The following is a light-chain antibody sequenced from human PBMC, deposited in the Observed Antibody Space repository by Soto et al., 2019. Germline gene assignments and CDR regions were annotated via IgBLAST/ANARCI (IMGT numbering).Light chain of an antibody. Sequence: EIVMTQSPATLSLSPGERATLSCRSSQSVGSYLAWYQQKPGQAPRTLIYGASKRAPGISARCSGSGSGTDFTLTISSLEPEDFAVYHCLQRSIGFTLGPGTKVDIK. CDR3: LQRSIGFT. V-gene: IGKV3-11*01. J-gene: IGKJ3*01. CDR1: QSVGSY. CDR2: GAS.